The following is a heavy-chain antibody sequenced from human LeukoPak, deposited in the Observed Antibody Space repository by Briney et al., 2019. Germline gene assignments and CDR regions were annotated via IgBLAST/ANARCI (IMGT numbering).Heavy chain of an antibody. Sequence: ASVKVSCKGSGYTLTELSMHWVRQAPGKGLEWMGGFDPEDGETIYAQKFQGRVTMTEDTSTDTAYMELSSLRSEDTAVYYCATGLQTGYYDSSGYLTWGQGTLVTVSS. CDR3: ATGLQTGYYDSSGYLT. J-gene: IGHJ4*02. CDR1: GYTLTELS. V-gene: IGHV1-24*01. D-gene: IGHD3-22*01. CDR2: FDPEDGET.